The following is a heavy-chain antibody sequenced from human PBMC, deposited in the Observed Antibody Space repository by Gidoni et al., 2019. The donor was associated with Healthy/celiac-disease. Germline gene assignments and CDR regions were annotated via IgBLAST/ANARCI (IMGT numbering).Heavy chain of an antibody. J-gene: IGHJ4*02. CDR3: ARRTGYSYGHDY. D-gene: IGHD5-18*01. Sequence: EVQLVESGGGLVKPGGSLRLSCVPSGFTFSSYSMNWVRQGPGKGLEWVSSISSSSSYLYSADSVKGRFTISRDNANNSLYLHMNSLRAEDTAVYYCARRTGYSYGHDYWGQGTLVTVSS. V-gene: IGHV3-21*01. CDR2: ISSSSSYL. CDR1: GFTFSSYS.